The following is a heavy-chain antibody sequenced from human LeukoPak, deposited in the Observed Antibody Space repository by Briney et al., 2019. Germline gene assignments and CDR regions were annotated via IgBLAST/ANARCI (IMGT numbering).Heavy chain of an antibody. CDR1: GFTLSSYS. Sequence: AGGSLRLSCADSGFTLSSYSVNWVRQAPGEGLEWVSYFINSSSTTYYAASVKGRFTISRDSAKNSLYLQMNSLRAEDTAVYYCTTGEMDHWGQGTQVTVSS. J-gene: IGHJ4*02. CDR3: TTGEMDH. D-gene: IGHD7-27*01. V-gene: IGHV3-48*04. CDR2: FINSSSTT.